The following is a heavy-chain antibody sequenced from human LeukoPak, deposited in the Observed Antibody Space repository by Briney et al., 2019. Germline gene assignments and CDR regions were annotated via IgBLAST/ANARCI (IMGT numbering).Heavy chain of an antibody. D-gene: IGHD3-22*01. CDR3: ARADSSGYNFRLFDY. CDR2: IYYSGST. V-gene: IGHV4-39*01. Sequence: ASETLSLTCSVSGGSISSSSNFWGWIRQPPGKGLEWIGNIYYSGSTYYNPSLKSRVTISVDTSKNQFSLKLSSVTAADTAVYFCARADSSGYNFRLFDYWGQGTLVTVSS. CDR1: GGSISSSSNF. J-gene: IGHJ4*02.